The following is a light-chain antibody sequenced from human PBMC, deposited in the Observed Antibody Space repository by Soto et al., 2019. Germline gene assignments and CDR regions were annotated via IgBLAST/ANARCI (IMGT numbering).Light chain of an antibody. CDR3: QQYYSYPLFT. V-gene: IGKV1-39*01. CDR1: QSISRH. J-gene: IGKJ3*01. CDR2: AAS. Sequence: DIQMTQSPSSLAASVGDRVTITCRASQSISRHLNWYQQKPGKAPKLLIYAASTLQSGVPSRFSGSGSGTDFTLTISCLQSEDFATYYCQQYYSYPLFTFGPGTKVDIK.